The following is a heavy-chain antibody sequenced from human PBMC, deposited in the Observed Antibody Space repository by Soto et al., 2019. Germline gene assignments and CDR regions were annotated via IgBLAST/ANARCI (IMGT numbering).Heavy chain of an antibody. J-gene: IGHJ4*02. D-gene: IGHD6-19*01. CDR1: GFTFSSYA. CDR3: ARDRGAVAAPTAY. V-gene: IGHV3-23*01. CDR2: MSGSGGST. Sequence: SLRLSCAASGFTFSSYAMSWVRQAPGKGLEWVSAMSGSGGSTYYADSVKGRFTISRDNSKNTLYLQMNSLRAEDTAVYYCARDRGAVAAPTAYWGQGTLVTVSS.